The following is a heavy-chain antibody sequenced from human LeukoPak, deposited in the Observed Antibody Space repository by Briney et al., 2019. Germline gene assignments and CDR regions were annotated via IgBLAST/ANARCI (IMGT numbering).Heavy chain of an antibody. CDR1: GFTFSNYY. D-gene: IGHD3-10*01. V-gene: IGHV3-7*01. J-gene: IGHJ4*02. CDR3: ARGLIMFRREPDY. Sequence: GGSLRLSCAASGFTFSNYYMSWVRQAPGKGLEWVANIKEDGSAKYYMDSVKGRFTISRDNAKNSLYLQMNRLRDEDTAVYYCARGLIMFRREPDYWGQGTLVTVSS. CDR2: IKEDGSAK.